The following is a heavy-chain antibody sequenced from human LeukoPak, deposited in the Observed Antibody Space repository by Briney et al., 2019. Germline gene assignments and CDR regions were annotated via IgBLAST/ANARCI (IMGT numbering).Heavy chain of an antibody. CDR2: LTRSAHGT. CDR3: AKGIGGTLFDY. J-gene: IGHJ4*02. D-gene: IGHD4-23*01. Sequence: AGGSLRLSCAVSGFTFCSDAMRWVRQAPGKGGEWVSTLTRSAHGTHYRDSVKGRFTISIDNSKNTLFLPMNSLSAADTAVYYCAKGIGGTLFDYWGQGTLVTVSS. V-gene: IGHV3-23*01. CDR1: GFTFCSDA.